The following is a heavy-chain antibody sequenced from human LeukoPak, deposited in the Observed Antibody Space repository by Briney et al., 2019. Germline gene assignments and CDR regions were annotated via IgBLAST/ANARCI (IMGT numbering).Heavy chain of an antibody. CDR2: IYSGGST. J-gene: IGHJ3*02. CDR3: AREIYSRSAYDAFDI. Sequence: GGSLRLSCAASGFTFSSYAMHWVRQAPGKGLEWVSVIYSGGSTYYADSVKGRFTISRDNSKNTLYLQMNSLRAEDTAVYYCAREIYSRSAYDAFDIWGQGTMVTVSS. V-gene: IGHV3-66*01. CDR1: GFTFSSYA. D-gene: IGHD6-13*01.